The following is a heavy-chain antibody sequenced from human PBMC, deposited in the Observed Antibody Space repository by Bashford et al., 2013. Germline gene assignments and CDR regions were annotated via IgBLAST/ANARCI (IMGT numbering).Heavy chain of an antibody. V-gene: IGHV3-15*01. CDR3: TTDLRTSTDTIFGVVVY. Sequence: VRQAPGKGLEWVGRIKSATDGGTIDYAAPVKGRFTISRDDSKNTLYLQMNSLKTEDTAVYYCTTDLRTSTDTIFGVVVYWGQGTLVTVSS. CDR2: IKSATDGGTI. J-gene: IGHJ4*02. D-gene: IGHD3-3*01.